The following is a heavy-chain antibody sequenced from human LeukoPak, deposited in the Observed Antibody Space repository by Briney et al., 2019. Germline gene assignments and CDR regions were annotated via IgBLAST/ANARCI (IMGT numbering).Heavy chain of an antibody. CDR2: IFHSGST. CDR3: ARHSGYSYENYYYYYMDV. J-gene: IGHJ6*03. CDR1: GYSISSGYY. V-gene: IGHV4-38-2*02. D-gene: IGHD5-18*01. Sequence: SETLSLTCTVSGYSISSGYYWGWIRQPPGKGLEWIGSIFHSGSTYYNPSLKSRVTLSVDTSKNQFSLKLSSVTAADTAVYYCARHSGYSYENYYYYYMDVWGKGTTVTISS.